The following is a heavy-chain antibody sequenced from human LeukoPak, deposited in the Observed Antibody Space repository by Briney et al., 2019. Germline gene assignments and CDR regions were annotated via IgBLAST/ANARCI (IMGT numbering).Heavy chain of an antibody. Sequence: PGGPLRLSCAASGFTVSSNYMSWVRQAPEKGLEWVSVIYSGGSTYYADSVKGRFTISRDNSKNTLYLQMNSLRAEDTAVYYCASIAAAGKIYYYYGMDVWGKGTTVTVSS. V-gene: IGHV3-53*01. CDR2: IYSGGST. D-gene: IGHD6-13*01. J-gene: IGHJ6*04. CDR3: ASIAAAGKIYYYYGMDV. CDR1: GFTVSSNY.